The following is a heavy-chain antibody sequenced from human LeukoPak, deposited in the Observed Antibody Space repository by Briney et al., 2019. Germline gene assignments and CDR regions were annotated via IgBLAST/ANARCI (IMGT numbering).Heavy chain of an antibody. J-gene: IGHJ5*02. CDR1: GYTFTNYY. CDR2: ITPSGGST. D-gene: IGHD3-10*01. Sequence: ASVKVSCKASGYTFTNYYMHWVRQAPGQGLEWLGLITPSGGSTWYAQKFQGRVTMTRDMSTSTDYMELSRLRSEDTAVYYCASSGLGGSGNYHRTWYNWFDPWGQGTLITVSS. CDR3: ASSGLGGSGNYHRTWYNWFDP. V-gene: IGHV1-46*01.